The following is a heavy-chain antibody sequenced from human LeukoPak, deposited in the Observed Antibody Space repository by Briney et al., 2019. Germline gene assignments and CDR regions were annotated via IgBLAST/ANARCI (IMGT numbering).Heavy chain of an antibody. V-gene: IGHV4-39*07. CDR2: IYYSGST. CDR1: GGSISSSSYY. Sequence: SETLSLTCTVSGGSISSSSYYWGWIRQPPGKGLEWIGSIYYSGSTYYNPSLKSRVTISVDTSKNQFSLKLSSVTAADTAVYYCASGTTYYDILTGYYNVVNGYFDYWGQGTLVTVSS. CDR3: ASGTTYYDILTGYYNVVNGYFDY. D-gene: IGHD3-9*01. J-gene: IGHJ4*02.